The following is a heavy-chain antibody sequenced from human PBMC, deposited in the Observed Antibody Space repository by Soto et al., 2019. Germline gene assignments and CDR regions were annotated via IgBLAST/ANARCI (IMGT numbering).Heavy chain of an antibody. CDR3: ARDLYYYGSGSSGYYFDY. D-gene: IGHD3-10*01. Sequence: GASVKVSCKASGYTFTSYYMHWVRQAPGQGLEWMGIINPSGGSTSYAQKFQGRVTMTRDTSTSTVYMELSSLRSEDTAVYYCARDLYYYGSGSSGYYFDYWGQGTLVTVSS. CDR1: GYTFTSYY. V-gene: IGHV1-46*03. J-gene: IGHJ4*02. CDR2: INPSGGST.